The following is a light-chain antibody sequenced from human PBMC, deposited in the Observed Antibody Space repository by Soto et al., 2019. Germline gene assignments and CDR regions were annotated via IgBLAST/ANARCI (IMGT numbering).Light chain of an antibody. CDR1: QGISGY. CDR3: RQTFT. Sequence: DIQLTQAPSFLSASVGDRVTITCRASQGISGYLAWYQQKPGKAPNLLIYAISTLQTGVPSRFSGSGSGAEFTLTITSLQPEDVATYYCRQTFTFGTGTKVDIK. CDR2: AIS. V-gene: IGKV1-9*01. J-gene: IGKJ3*01.